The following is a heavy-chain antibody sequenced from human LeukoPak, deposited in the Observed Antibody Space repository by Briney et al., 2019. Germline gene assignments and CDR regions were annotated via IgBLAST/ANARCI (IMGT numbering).Heavy chain of an antibody. Sequence: SETLSLTCTVSGGSISSSSYYWGWIRQPPGTGLEWIGSIYYSGSTYYNPSLKSRVTISVDTSKNQFSLKLSSVTAADTAVYYCARAGESSGWRYFDYWGQGTLVTVSS. D-gene: IGHD6-19*01. CDR1: GGSISSSSYY. J-gene: IGHJ4*02. V-gene: IGHV4-39*07. CDR2: IYYSGST. CDR3: ARAGESSGWRYFDY.